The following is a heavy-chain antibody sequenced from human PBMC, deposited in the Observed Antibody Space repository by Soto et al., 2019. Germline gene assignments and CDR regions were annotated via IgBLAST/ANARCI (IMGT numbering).Heavy chain of an antibody. J-gene: IGHJ4*02. CDR2: ISGSGGST. CDR3: ARGFMRITIFGVVTIDY. CDR1: GFTFSSYA. Sequence: HPGGSLRLSCAASGFTFSSYAMSWVRQAPGKGLEWVSAISGSGGSTYYADSVKGRFTISRDNSKNTLYLQMNSLRAEDTAVNYCARGFMRITIFGVVTIDYWGQGTLVTVSS. D-gene: IGHD3-3*01. V-gene: IGHV3-23*01.